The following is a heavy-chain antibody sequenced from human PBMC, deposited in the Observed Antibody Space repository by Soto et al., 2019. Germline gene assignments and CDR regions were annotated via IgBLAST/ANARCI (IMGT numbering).Heavy chain of an antibody. CDR2: ITPSPSFI. J-gene: IGHJ4*02. V-gene: IGHV3-21*01. CDR3: ARLPYGASPEEF. CDR1: GFTFSDSD. D-gene: IGHD4-17*01. Sequence: EVQLVEFGGGLVKPGGSLRLSCAASGFTFSDSDMHWVRQAPGKGLEWVSAITPSPSFISYADSVRGRFTTSRDDANGPSYLQMDSLRVDETAIYYCARLPYGASPEEFWGQGTVVTVSS.